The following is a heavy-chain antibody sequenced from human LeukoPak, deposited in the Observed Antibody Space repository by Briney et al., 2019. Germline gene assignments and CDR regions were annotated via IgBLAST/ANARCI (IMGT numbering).Heavy chain of an antibody. CDR2: ISGSGGST. Sequence: GGSLRLSCAASGFTFSSYAMSWVRQAPGKGLEWVSAISGSGGSTYYAGSVKGRFTISRDNSKNTLYLQMNSLRAEDTAVYYCASNLEDILTGYSYYYYGMDVWGQGTTVTVSS. CDR1: GFTFSSYA. V-gene: IGHV3-23*01. D-gene: IGHD3-9*01. CDR3: ASNLEDILTGYSYYYYGMDV. J-gene: IGHJ6*02.